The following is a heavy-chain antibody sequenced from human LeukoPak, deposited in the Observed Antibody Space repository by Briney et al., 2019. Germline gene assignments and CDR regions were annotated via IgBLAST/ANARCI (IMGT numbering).Heavy chain of an antibody. V-gene: IGHV3-33*08. CDR2: IYYDGSNK. J-gene: IGHJ4*02. Sequence: GGSLRLSCAASGFTVSSNYMSWVRQAPGKGLEWVAVIYYDGSNKYYAGSVKGRFTISKDNSMNTLYLQMNSLRAEDTAVYYCARVFSSGWQTDYWGQGTLVTVSS. CDR3: ARVFSSGWQTDY. CDR1: GFTVSSNY. D-gene: IGHD6-19*01.